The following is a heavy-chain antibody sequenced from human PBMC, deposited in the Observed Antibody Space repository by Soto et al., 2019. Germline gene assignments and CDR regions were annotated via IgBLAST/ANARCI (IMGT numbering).Heavy chain of an antibody. CDR3: ARQTTLICPRGVIITHGCLFDP. CDR1: GGSISSSSYY. D-gene: IGHD3-10*01. CDR2: IYSSGST. V-gene: IGHV4-39*07. J-gene: IGHJ5*02. Sequence: SETLSLTCTVSGGSISSSSYYWGWIRQPPGKGLEWIGFIYSSGSTYYNPSLKSRVTISVDTSENQFSLKMTSVTAADTAVYYCARQTTLICPRGVIITHGCLFDPWGRGTLVIGSS.